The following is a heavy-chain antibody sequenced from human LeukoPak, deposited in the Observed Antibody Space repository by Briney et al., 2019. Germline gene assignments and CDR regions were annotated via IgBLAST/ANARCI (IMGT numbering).Heavy chain of an antibody. CDR2: ISYDGSTK. CDR1: GFTFNTYA. CDR3: ARARGTTGTTRIAFDI. Sequence: GGSLRLSCAASGFTFNTYAMHWVRQAPGKGLEWVAVISYDGSTKYYADSVKGRFTISRDNSKNTVYLQMDSLRPEDTAVCYCARARGTTGTTRIAFDIWGKWTMVTVSS. V-gene: IGHV3-30-3*01. D-gene: IGHD1-1*01. J-gene: IGHJ3*02.